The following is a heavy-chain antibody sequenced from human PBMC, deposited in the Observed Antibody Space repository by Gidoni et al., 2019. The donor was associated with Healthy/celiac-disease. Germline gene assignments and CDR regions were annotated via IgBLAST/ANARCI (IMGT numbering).Heavy chain of an antibody. V-gene: IGHV3-30*18. Sequence: QVQLVESGGGVVPPGRPLRLSCAASGSTFSSYGMHWVGQAPGKGLGWVAVISYDGSNKYYADSVKGRFTISRDNSKNTLYLQMNSLRAEDTAVYYCAKQYSLGAAVGDYWGQGTLVTVSS. CDR2: ISYDGSNK. CDR1: GSTFSSYG. CDR3: AKQYSLGAAVGDY. D-gene: IGHD5-18*01. J-gene: IGHJ4*02.